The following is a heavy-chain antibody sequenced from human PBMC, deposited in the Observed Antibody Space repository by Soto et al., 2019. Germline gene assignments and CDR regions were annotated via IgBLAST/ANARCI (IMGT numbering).Heavy chain of an antibody. CDR1: GFVLRTYD. Sequence: VGSLRLSCEVSGFVLRTYDASWVRQAPGKGLEWLAVIIAWGQTIYSAESARGRFTISRDDAKNTLHLQIDSLTVEDTAVYYCVPRLNTRVPDHWGQGTLVTVSS. D-gene: IGHD2-2*02. CDR3: VPRLNTRVPDH. J-gene: IGHJ4*02. CDR2: IIAWGQTI. V-gene: IGHV3-23*01.